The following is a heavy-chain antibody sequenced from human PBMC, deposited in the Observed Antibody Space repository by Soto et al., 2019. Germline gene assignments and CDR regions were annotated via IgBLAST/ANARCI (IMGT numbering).Heavy chain of an antibody. CDR2: INSDGSST. CDR3: ARVSAKSTAPIA. J-gene: IGHJ4*02. D-gene: IGHD2-21*01. CDR1: GFTFSSFW. V-gene: IGHV3-74*01. Sequence: GGSLRLSCAASGFTFSSFWMHWVRQAPGKGLVWVSRINSDGSSTSYADSVKGRFTISRDNAKNTLYLQMNSLRAEDTAVYYCARVSAKSTAPIAWGQGTLVTVSS.